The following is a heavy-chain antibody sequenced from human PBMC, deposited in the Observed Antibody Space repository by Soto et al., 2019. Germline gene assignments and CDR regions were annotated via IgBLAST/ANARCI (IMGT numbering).Heavy chain of an antibody. CDR3: ARGDSRWELPFHCEY. Sequence: QVHLVESGGGVVQPGRSLRLSCAASGFTFSAYAMHWVRQAPGKGPEWVGLVWYEGSNEYYADSVKGRFTISRDNSKNTLYRQMNSLRAEDTAVYYCARGDSRWELPFHCEYWGQGTPVSVSS. D-gene: IGHD1-26*01. CDR2: VWYEGSNE. CDR1: GFTFSAYA. J-gene: IGHJ4*02. V-gene: IGHV3-33*04.